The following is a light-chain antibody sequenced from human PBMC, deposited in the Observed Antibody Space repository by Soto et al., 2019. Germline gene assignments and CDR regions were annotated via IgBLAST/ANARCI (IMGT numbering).Light chain of an antibody. Sequence: DIVMTQSPLSLPVTPGEPASISCRSSQSLLHSNGYNYLDWYLQKPGQSPQLLIYLGSNRASGVPDRFSGSGSGTDFTLKISRVEAEDVGVYYCMPWTFGQGTKVEIK. V-gene: IGKV2-28*01. CDR3: MPWT. J-gene: IGKJ1*01. CDR2: LGS. CDR1: QSLLHSNGYNY.